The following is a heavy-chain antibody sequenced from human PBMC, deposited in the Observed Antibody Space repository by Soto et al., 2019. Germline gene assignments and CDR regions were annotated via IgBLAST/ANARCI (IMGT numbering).Heavy chain of an antibody. D-gene: IGHD3-10*01. V-gene: IGHV3-23*01. J-gene: IGHJ5*02. CDR3: AKKAVRGVYYNWFDP. CDR2: ISGSGGST. CDR1: GFTFSSYA. Sequence: GGSLRLSCAASGFTFSSYAISWVRQAPGKGLEWVSAISGSGGSTYYADSVKGRFTISRDNSKNTLYLQMNSLRAEDTAVYYCAKKAVRGVYYNWFDPWGQGTLVTVSS.